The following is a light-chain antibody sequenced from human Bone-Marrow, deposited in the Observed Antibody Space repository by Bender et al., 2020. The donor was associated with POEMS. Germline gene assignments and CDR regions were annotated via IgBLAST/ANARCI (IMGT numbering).Light chain of an antibody. J-gene: IGLJ2*01. CDR2: EVT. CDR3: CSYAGSSTYVV. CDR1: HNNIGNYDL. V-gene: IGLV2-23*02. Sequence: QSALTQPASVSGSPGQSITIACTGSHNNIGNYDLVSWYQQHPGKPPKLIISEVTKRPSGVSTRFSGSKSGNTASLTISGLQAEDEADYYCCSYAGSSTYVVFGGGTKLTVL.